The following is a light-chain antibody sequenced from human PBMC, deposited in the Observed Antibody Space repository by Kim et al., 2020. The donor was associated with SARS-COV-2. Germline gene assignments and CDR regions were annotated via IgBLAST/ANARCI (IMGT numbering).Light chain of an antibody. Sequence: ALGQTVRITCQGDSRRSYYASWYQQKPGQAPVLVIYGKNNRPSGIPDRFSGSSSGNTAFLTITGAQAEDEADYYCNSRDSSGNHYVFGTGTKVTVL. CDR2: GKN. CDR1: SRRSYY. V-gene: IGLV3-19*01. J-gene: IGLJ1*01. CDR3: NSRDSSGNHYV.